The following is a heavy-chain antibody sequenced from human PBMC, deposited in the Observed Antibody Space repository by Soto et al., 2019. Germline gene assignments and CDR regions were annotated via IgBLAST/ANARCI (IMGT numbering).Heavy chain of an antibody. J-gene: IGHJ4*02. D-gene: IGHD2-15*01. CDR1: GGSISSSSYY. Sequence: ETLSLTCTVSGGSISSSSYYWGWIRQPPGKGLEWIGSIYYSGSTYYNPSLKSRVTISVDTSKNQFSLKLSSVTAADTAVYYCARLSVVVVAATPDYFDYWGQGTLVTVSS. CDR3: ARLSVVVVAATPDYFDY. V-gene: IGHV4-39*01. CDR2: IYYSGST.